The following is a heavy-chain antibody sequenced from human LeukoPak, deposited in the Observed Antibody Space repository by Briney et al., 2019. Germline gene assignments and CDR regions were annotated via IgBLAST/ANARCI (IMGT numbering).Heavy chain of an antibody. V-gene: IGHV4-38-2*02. Sequence: SETLSLTCTVSGYSISSGYYWGWIRQPPGKGLEWIGSIYHSGSTYYNPSLKSRVTISVDTSKNQFSLKLSSVTAADTAVYYCAGALYSSGWTRYWGQGTLVTVSS. D-gene: IGHD6-19*01. CDR1: GYSISSGYY. J-gene: IGHJ4*02. CDR3: AGALYSSGWTRY. CDR2: IYHSGST.